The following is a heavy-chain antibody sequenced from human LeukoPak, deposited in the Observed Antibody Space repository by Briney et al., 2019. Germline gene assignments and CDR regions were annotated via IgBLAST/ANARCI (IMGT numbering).Heavy chain of an antibody. CDR1: GFSVSGYW. Sequence: GGSLRLPSAVSGFSVSGYWMTWVRQAPGKGLEWVANIKQDGSEKNYVDSVKGRFTISRDNAENSLFLQMNSLRVEDTAVYYCAREWQGGIAAAGTRIEGDYWGQGTLVAVSS. CDR3: AREWQGGIAAAGTRIEGDY. V-gene: IGHV3-7*01. CDR2: IKQDGSEK. J-gene: IGHJ4*02. D-gene: IGHD6-13*01.